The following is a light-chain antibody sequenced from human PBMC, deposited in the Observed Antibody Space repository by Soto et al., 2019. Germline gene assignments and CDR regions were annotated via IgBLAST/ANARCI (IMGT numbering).Light chain of an antibody. V-gene: IGKV3-11*01. Sequence: EVVLTQSPATLSVSTGERATLSCRASQSVSSYLAWYQQKPGQAPRLLIYDASNRATGIPARFSGSGSGTDFTLTISSLEPEDFAVYYCQQRSNWPPWTFGQGT. CDR3: QQRSNWPPWT. CDR1: QSVSSY. J-gene: IGKJ1*01. CDR2: DAS.